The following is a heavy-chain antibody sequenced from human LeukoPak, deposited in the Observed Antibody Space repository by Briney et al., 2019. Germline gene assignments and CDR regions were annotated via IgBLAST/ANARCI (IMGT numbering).Heavy chain of an antibody. J-gene: IGHJ5*02. Sequence: SVKVSFKASEFTFRSSAMQWVRQARGQRLEWIGWIVVGSGNTNYAQKFQERVTITRDMSTSTAYMELSSLRSEDTAVYYCAADWGESGGASWGQGTLVTVSS. CDR1: EFTFRSSA. CDR3: AADWGESGGAS. V-gene: IGHV1-58*02. D-gene: IGHD3-16*01. CDR2: IVVGSGNT.